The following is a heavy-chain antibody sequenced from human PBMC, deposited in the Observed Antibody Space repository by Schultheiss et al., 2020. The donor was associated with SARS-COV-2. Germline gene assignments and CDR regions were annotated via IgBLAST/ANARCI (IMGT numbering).Heavy chain of an antibody. Sequence: SETLSLTCTVSDGSISGYWWSWIRQPPGKGLDWIGYISYSGSTKYNPSLEGRVTISLDTSKNQFSLKLSSVTAADTAVYYCARDRASSASNSYYYYFGIDVWGQGTTVTVSS. CDR1: DGSISGYW. J-gene: IGHJ6*02. V-gene: IGHV4-59*01. D-gene: IGHD4-11*01. CDR3: ARDRASSASNSYYYYFGIDV. CDR2: ISYSGST.